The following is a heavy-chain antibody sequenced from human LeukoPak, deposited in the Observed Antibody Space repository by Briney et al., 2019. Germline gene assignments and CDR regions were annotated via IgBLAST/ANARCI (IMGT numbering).Heavy chain of an antibody. CDR1: GGTFSSYA. CDR2: IIPIFGTA. D-gene: IGHD3-3*01. CDR3: ARSNPPPTFYDFGSGYYRGSYYYGMDV. J-gene: IGHJ6*02. V-gene: IGHV1-69*13. Sequence: SVKVSCKASGGTFSSYAISWVRQAPGQGLEWMGGIIPIFGTANYAQKFQGRVTITADESTSTAYMELSSLRSEDTAVYYCARSNPPPTFYDFGSGYYRGSYYYGMDVWGQGTTVTVSS.